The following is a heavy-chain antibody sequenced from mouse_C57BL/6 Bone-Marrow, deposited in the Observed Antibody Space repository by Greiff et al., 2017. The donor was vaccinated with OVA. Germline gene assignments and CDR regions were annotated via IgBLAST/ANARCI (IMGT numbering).Heavy chain of an antibody. CDR3: ARYYYYGSSLYFDY. J-gene: IGHJ2*01. D-gene: IGHD1-1*01. V-gene: IGHV1-69*01. CDR2: IDPSDSYT. Sequence: QVQLQQPGAELVMPGASVKLSCKASGYTFTSYWMHWVKQRPGQGLEWIGEIDPSDSYTNYNQKFKGKSTLTVDKSSSTAYMQLSSLTSEDSAVYYCARYYYYGSSLYFDYWGQGTTLTVSS. CDR1: GYTFTSYW.